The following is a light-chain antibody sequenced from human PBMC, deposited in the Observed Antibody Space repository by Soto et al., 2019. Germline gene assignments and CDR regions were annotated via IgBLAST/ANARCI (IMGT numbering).Light chain of an antibody. J-gene: IGKJ3*01. CDR2: GAS. Sequence: EIVMTQSPATLSVSPGEGATLSCRASQSVGRDLAWYQQKPGQAPRLLIYGASTRATGIPARFTGSRSGTEFTLAINSLQSEGLAVYWCQQYNTWPPTFGPGTTVDIK. V-gene: IGKV3-15*01. CDR1: QSVGRD. CDR3: QQYNTWPPT.